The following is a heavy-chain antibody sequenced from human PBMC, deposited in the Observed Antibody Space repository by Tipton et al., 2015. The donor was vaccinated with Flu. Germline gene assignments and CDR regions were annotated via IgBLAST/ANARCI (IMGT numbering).Heavy chain of an antibody. V-gene: IGHV4-38-2*01. CDR2: ISHSGRT. CDR1: NYSISSAYY. CDR3: ARTTYYYGSESSDY. J-gene: IGHJ4*02. D-gene: IGHD3-10*01. Sequence: GLVKPSETLSLICAVSNYSISSAYYWGWIRQPPGKGLEWIGCISHSGRTYYNPSLKSRVTISVDMAKNQFSQRLSSVTAADTAVYYCARTTYYYGSESSDYWGQGTLVTVSS.